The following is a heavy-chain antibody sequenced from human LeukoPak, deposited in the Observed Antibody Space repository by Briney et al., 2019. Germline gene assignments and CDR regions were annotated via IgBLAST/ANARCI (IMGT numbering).Heavy chain of an antibody. CDR2: YYSGST. V-gene: IGHV4-59*01. D-gene: IGHD6-6*01. CDR3: ARAVSGSSSSPFDY. CDR1: GGSIGSFY. Sequence: SETLSLTCTVSGGSIGSFYWSWIRQPPGKGLEWIGYYSGSTNYNPSLKSRVTISIDTSKNQFSLKLSSVTAADTAVYYCARAVSGSSSSPFDYWGQGTLVTVTS. J-gene: IGHJ4*02.